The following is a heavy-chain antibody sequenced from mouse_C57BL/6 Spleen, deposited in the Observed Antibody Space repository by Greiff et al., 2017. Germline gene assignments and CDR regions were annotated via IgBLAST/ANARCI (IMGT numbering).Heavy chain of an antibody. Sequence: DVQLVESGPGLVKPSQSLSLTCSVTGYSITSGYYWNWIRQFPRNKLEWMGYISYDGSNNYNPSLKNRNSLTRDTSKNQFFLKLKSVTSEDTATYGCASDGGHTTVAAMGYWGQGTSVTVSS. J-gene: IGHJ4*01. CDR2: ISYDGSN. CDR1: GYSITSGYY. D-gene: IGHD1-1*01. CDR3: ASDGGHTTVAAMGY. V-gene: IGHV3-6*01.